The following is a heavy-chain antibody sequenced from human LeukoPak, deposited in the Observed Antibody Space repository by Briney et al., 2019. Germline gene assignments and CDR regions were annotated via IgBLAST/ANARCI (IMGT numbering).Heavy chain of an antibody. CDR2: ISYDGSNK. CDR3: ARDRYWNYVSYMDV. V-gene: IGHV3-30*03. J-gene: IGHJ6*03. D-gene: IGHD1-7*01. CDR1: GFTFSSYG. Sequence: PGGSLRLSCAASGFTFSSYGMHWVRQAPGKGLEGVAVISYDGSNKYYADSVKGRFTISRDNSKNTLYLQMNSLRAEDTAVYYCARDRYWNYVSYMDVWGKGTTVTVSS.